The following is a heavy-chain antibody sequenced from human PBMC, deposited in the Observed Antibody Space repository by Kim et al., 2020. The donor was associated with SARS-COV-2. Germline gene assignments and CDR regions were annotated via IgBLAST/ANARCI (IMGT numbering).Heavy chain of an antibody. D-gene: IGHD3-10*01. V-gene: IGHV3-15*01. CDR3: TTASPDYYGSGSYRPPYYYYYGMDV. CDR1: GFTFSNAW. Sequence: GGSLRLSCAASGFTFSNAWMSWVRQAPGKGLEWVGRIKSKTDGGTTDYAAPVKGRFTISRDDSKNTLYLQMNSLKTEDTAVYYCTTASPDYYGSGSYRPPYYYYYGMDVWGQGTTVTVSS. CDR2: IKSKTDGGTT. J-gene: IGHJ6*02.